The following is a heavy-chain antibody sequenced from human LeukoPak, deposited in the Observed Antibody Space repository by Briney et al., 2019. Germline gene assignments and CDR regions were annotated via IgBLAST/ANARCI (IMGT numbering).Heavy chain of an antibody. CDR3: VRRFGVVIISGVAFDI. J-gene: IGHJ3*02. D-gene: IGHD3-3*01. Sequence: AGGSLRLSCAASGFTFSSYAMSWVRQAPGKGLEWVSAISGSGGSTYYADSVKGRFTTSRDNSKNTLYLQRNSLRAEDTGVYYCVRRFGVVIISGVAFDIWGQGTMVSVSS. CDR1: GFTFSSYA. V-gene: IGHV3-23*01. CDR2: ISGSGGST.